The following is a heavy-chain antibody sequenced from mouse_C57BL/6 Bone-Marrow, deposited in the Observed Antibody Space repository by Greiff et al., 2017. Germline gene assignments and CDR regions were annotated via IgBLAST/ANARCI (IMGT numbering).Heavy chain of an antibody. V-gene: IGHV1-18*01. J-gene: IGHJ3*01. CDR2: INPNNGGT. CDR1: GYTFTDYN. D-gene: IGHD2-3*01. Sequence: VQLQQSGPELVKPGASVKIPCKASGYTFTDYNMDWVKQSHGKSLEWIGDINPNNGGTIYNQKFKGKATLTVDKSSSTAYMELRSLTSEDTAVYYCARGDYDEDWFADWGQGTLVTVSA. CDR3: ARGDYDEDWFAD.